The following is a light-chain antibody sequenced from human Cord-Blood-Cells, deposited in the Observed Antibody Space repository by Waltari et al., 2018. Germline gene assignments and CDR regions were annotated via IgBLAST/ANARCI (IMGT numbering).Light chain of an antibody. CDR3: NSRDSSGNHVV. J-gene: IGLJ2*01. CDR2: GKN. V-gene: IGLV3-19*01. CDR1: SLRSYY. Sequence: SSVLTQDPAVSVALGQTGRITCQGDSLRSYYASWYQQKPGQAPVLVIYGKNNRPSGIPDRFSGSSSGNTASLTITGAQAEDEADYYCNSRDSSGNHVVFGGGTKLTVL.